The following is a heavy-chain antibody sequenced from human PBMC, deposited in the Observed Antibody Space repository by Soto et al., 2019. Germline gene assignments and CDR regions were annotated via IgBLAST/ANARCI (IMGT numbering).Heavy chain of an antibody. D-gene: IGHD3-3*01. CDR3: ARHSTRYAFWSGYYSPYYYYYGMDV. CDR1: GYRFTSYW. J-gene: IGHJ6*02. V-gene: IGHV5-51*01. CDR2: IYPGDSDT. Sequence: GESLKISCKGSGYRFTSYWNGWVRQMPGKGLDWMGIIYPGDSDTRYRPSFQGQVTISADKSISTAYLQWSSLKASDTAMYYCARHSTRYAFWSGYYSPYYYYYGMDVWGQGATVTVSS.